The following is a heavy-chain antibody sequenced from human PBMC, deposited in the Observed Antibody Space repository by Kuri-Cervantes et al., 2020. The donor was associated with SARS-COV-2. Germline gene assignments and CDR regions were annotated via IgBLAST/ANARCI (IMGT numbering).Heavy chain of an antibody. CDR1: GGTFSSYA. CDR3: ARVFGYYDSSGYYDFDY. CDR2: IIPIFGTA. D-gene: IGHD3-22*01. Sequence: SVKVSCKASGGTFSSYAISWVRQAPGQGLEWMGGIIPIFGTANYAQKFQGRVTITADESTSTAYMELSSLRSEDTAVYYCARVFGYYDSSGYYDFDYWGQGTLVHRLL. V-gene: IGHV1-69*13. J-gene: IGHJ4*02.